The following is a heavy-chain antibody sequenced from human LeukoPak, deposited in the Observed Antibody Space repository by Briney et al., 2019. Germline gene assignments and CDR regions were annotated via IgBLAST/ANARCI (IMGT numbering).Heavy chain of an antibody. J-gene: IGHJ4*01. CDR3: VRDSAYTFDY. CDR2: INTHGNTA. D-gene: IGHD5-12*01. V-gene: IGHV3-74*01. CDR1: GFKFNSYW. Sequence: GGSLRLSCAVSGFKFNSYWMNWVRQVPGKGLVWVAHINTHGNTANYADSVKGRFTISRDNAKSTLYLQMNSLRAEDTAIYYCVRDSAYTFDYWGHGTLVTVSS.